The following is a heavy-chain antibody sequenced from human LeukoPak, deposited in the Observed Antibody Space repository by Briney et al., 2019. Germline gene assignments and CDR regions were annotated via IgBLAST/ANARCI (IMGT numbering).Heavy chain of an antibody. CDR3: ASGSYYYDSSGYHLDY. V-gene: IGHV4-4*07. CDR2: IYTSGST. J-gene: IGHJ4*02. CDR1: GGSISCYY. D-gene: IGHD3-22*01. Sequence: PSETLSLTCTVSGGSISCYYWSWIRQPAGKGLEWIGRIYTSGSTNYNPSLKSRVTMSVDTSKNQFSLKLSSVTAADTAVYYCASGSYYYDSSGYHLDYWGQGTLVTVSS.